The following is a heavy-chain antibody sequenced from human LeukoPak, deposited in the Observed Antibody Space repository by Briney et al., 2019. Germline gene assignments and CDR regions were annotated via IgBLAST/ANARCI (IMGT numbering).Heavy chain of an antibody. V-gene: IGHV4-59*08. CDR1: GGSISSYY. CDR3: ARHRNDASDI. J-gene: IGHJ3*02. Sequence: PSETLSLTCTVSGGSISSYYWSWIRQPPGKGLEWIGYIYYSGSTNYNPSLKSRVTISVDTSKSQFSLKLSSVTAADTAVYYCARHRNDASDIWGQGTMVTVSS. CDR2: IYYSGST.